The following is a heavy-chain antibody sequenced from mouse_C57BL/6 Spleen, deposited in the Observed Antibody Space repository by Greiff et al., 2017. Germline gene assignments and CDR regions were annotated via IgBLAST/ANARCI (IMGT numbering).Heavy chain of an antibody. J-gene: IGHJ3*01. CDR1: GFTFSSYA. D-gene: IGHD1-1*01. CDR2: ISDGGSYT. CDR3: ARDDLYGSSPWFAY. V-gene: IGHV5-4*01. Sequence: EVNVVESGGGLVKPGGSLKLSCAASGFTFSSYAMSWVRQTPEKRLEWVATISDGGSYTYYPDNVKGRFTISRDNAKNNLYLQMSHLKSEDTAMYYCARDDLYGSSPWFAYWGQGTLVTVSA.